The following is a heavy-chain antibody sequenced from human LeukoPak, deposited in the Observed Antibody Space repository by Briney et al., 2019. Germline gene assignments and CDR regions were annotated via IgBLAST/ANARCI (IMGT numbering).Heavy chain of an antibody. CDR3: ARDRGREVVTAIPVTYGMDV. V-gene: IGHV3-21*01. J-gene: IGHJ6*02. CDR2: ISSSSSYI. D-gene: IGHD2-21*02. Sequence: GGSLRLSCAASGFTFSSYSMNWVRQAPGKGLEWVSSISSSSSYIYYADSVKGRFTISRDNAKNSLYLQMNSLRAEDTAVYYCARDRGREVVTAIPVTYGMDVWGQGTTVTVSS. CDR1: GFTFSSYS.